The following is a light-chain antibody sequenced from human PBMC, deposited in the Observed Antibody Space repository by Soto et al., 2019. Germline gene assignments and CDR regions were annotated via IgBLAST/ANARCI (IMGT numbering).Light chain of an antibody. Sequence: QSVLTQPPSASGTPGQRVTISCSGSSSNIGSNTVNWYQQLPGTAPKLLIYSNNQRPSGVPDRFSGSKSGTSASLAISGLQSEDEADYYCAVCDYSLNGWVFGGGTKLTGL. CDR1: SSNIGSNT. CDR3: AVCDYSLNGWV. J-gene: IGLJ3*02. CDR2: SNN. V-gene: IGLV1-44*01.